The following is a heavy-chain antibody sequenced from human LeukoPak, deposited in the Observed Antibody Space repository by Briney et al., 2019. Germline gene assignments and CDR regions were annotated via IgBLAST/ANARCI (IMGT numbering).Heavy chain of an antibody. V-gene: IGHV4-59*12. Sequence: PSETLSLTCTVSGGSISSYYWSWIRQPPGKGLEWIGYIYYSGSTNYNPSLKSRVTISVDTSKNQFSLKLSSATAADTAVYYCARDSGYGGRLDYWGQGTLVTVSS. CDR3: ARDSGYGGRLDY. CDR1: GGSISSYY. CDR2: IYYSGST. J-gene: IGHJ4*02. D-gene: IGHD4-23*01.